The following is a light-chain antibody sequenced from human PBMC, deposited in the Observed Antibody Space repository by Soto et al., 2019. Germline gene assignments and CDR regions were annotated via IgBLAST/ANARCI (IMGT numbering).Light chain of an antibody. Sequence: DIQMTQSPSSLSASVGDRVTITCRARQGISTYLNWYQKKPGKAPNLLIYDASRLQSGVPSRFSGSGGGTDFTLSISSVQPEDFATYFCQQSYMDPITFGQGTRLEIK. J-gene: IGKJ5*01. CDR3: QQSYMDPIT. CDR1: QGISTY. CDR2: DAS. V-gene: IGKV1-39*01.